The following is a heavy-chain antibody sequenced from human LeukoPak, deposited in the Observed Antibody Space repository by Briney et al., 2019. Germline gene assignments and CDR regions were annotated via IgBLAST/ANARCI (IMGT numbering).Heavy chain of an antibody. D-gene: IGHD6-19*01. J-gene: IGHJ4*02. CDR2: IYPGDSDT. CDR1: GYSFTSYW. V-gene: IGHV5-51*01. Sequence: GGSLKISCKGSGYSFTSYWIGWVRQVPGKGLEWMGSIYPGDSDTRYSPSFQGQVTISADKAISTAYLQWSRLKAEDTAMYYCARVGKGIAVAGTPFDYWGQGTLVTVSS. CDR3: ARVGKGIAVAGTPFDY.